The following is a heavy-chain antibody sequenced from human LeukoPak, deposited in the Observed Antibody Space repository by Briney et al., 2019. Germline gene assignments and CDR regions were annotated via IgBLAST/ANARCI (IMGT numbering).Heavy chain of an antibody. CDR2: IYYSGST. CDR3: ARRLSSGWPFDY. J-gene: IGHJ4*02. CDR1: GGSISSGDYY. D-gene: IGHD6-19*01. V-gene: IGHV4-61*08. Sequence: PSETLSLTCTVSGGSISSGDYYWSWIRQPPGKGLEWIGYIYYSGSTNYNPSLKSRVTISVDTSKNQFSLKLSSVTAADTAVYYCARRLSSGWPFDYWGQGTLVTVSS.